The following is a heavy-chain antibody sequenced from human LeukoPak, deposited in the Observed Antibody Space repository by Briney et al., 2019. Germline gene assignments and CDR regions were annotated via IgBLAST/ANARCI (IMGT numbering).Heavy chain of an antibody. D-gene: IGHD6-19*01. Sequence: ASVKVSCKASVYTFTSYDINWVRQATGQGLEWMGWMNPNSGNTGYAQKFQGRVTMTRNTSRSTGYMELSSLRSEDTAVYYCARSSVAEPFDYWGQGTLVTVSS. V-gene: IGHV1-8*01. J-gene: IGHJ4*02. CDR2: MNPNSGNT. CDR3: ARSSVAEPFDY. CDR1: VYTFTSYD.